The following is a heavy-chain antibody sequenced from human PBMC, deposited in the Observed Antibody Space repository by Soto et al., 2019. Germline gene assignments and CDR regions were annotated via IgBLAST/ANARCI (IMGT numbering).Heavy chain of an antibody. V-gene: IGHV3-48*02. Sequence: EVQLVESGGGLVQPGGSLRLSCAASGFTFRSYNMHWVRLAPGKGLEWVSYISSRSTTIYYADSVKGRFTISRDDAKNSLYLQMDSLRDADTAVYYCARDLWYVDYWGQGTLVTVSS. D-gene: IGHD2-21*01. CDR1: GFTFRSYN. CDR3: ARDLWYVDY. J-gene: IGHJ4*02. CDR2: ISSRSTTI.